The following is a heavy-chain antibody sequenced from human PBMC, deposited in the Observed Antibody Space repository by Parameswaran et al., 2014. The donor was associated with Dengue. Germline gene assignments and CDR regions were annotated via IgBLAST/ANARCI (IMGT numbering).Heavy chain of an antibody. CDR3: ARDSSPDYYFYYGMNV. Sequence: VRQMPGKGLEWMGIIYPGDSDTKYSPSFEGQVTISADTSISTAYLQWSSLEASDTAMYYCARDSSPDYYFYYGMNVWGQGTTVTVSS. D-gene: IGHD6-19*01. V-gene: IGHV5-51*01. CDR2: IYPGDSDT. J-gene: IGHJ6*02.